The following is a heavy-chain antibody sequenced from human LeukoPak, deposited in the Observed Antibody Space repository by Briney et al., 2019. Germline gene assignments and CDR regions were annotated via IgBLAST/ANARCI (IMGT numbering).Heavy chain of an antibody. CDR1: GFTFSSYA. J-gene: IGHJ4*02. CDR2: ISSNGGST. Sequence: GGSLRLSCAASGFTFSSYAMHWVRQAPGKGLEYVSAISSNGGSTYYANSVKGRFTISRDNSKNTLYLQMNSLRAEDTAVYYCANPNPDAYYFDYWGQGTLVIVSS. V-gene: IGHV3-64*01. CDR3: ANPNPDAYYFDY. D-gene: IGHD1-14*01.